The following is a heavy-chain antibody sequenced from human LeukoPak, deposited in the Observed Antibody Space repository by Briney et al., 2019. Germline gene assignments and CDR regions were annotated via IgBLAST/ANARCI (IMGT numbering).Heavy chain of an antibody. D-gene: IGHD3-22*01. V-gene: IGHV3-23*01. Sequence: PVGSLRLSCAASGFTFSSYAMSWDGQAPGQGVEWGSAISGSGTNTYYADSVKGRFTISRDNSKHSLYLQMNTLRAEDTAVYYCAKGIVVVISGNAFDIWGQGTMVTVSS. CDR1: GFTFSSYA. CDR2: ISGSGTNT. CDR3: AKGIVVVISGNAFDI. J-gene: IGHJ3*02.